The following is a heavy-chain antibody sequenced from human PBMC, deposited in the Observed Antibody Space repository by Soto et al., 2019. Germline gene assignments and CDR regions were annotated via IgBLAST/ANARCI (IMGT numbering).Heavy chain of an antibody. CDR2: IWDSGSST. CDR1: GFTFCNYA. D-gene: IGHD3-3*01. CDR3: ARAHDLYYFDY. V-gene: IGHV3-23*01. J-gene: IGHJ4*02. Sequence: PGGSLRLSCAASGFTFCNYALTWVRQAPGKGLEWVATIWDSGSSTYYADSVKGRFTISRDNSKNTLYLQMNSLRAEDTAVYYCARAHDLYYFDYWGQGTLVTVSS.